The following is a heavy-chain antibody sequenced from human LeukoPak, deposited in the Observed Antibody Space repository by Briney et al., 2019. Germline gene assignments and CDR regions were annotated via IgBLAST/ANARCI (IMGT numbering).Heavy chain of an antibody. CDR1: GFTFNRYC. D-gene: IGHD3-9*01. CDR2: ISYDGSNS. J-gene: IGHJ4*02. V-gene: IGHV3-30*18. Sequence: GGSLRLSCAASGFTFNRYCMHWVRQAPGKGLEWLALISYDGSNSYHADSVKGRFTISRDNSRNTLYLQMNSLRAEDTAVYFCAKGDYDILSGPHDYWGQGTLVTVSS. CDR3: AKGDYDILSGPHDY.